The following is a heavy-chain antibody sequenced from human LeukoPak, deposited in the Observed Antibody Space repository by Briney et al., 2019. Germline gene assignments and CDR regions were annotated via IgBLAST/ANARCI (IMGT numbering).Heavy chain of an antibody. CDR1: GFTFSSYA. Sequence: PGGSLRLSCAASGFTFSSYAMSWVRQAPGKGLEWVSAISGSGGSTYYADSVKGRFTISRDNSKNTLYLQMNSLRAEDTAVYTCAKGMNSVYYFDNGGQGTLVTVSS. D-gene: IGHD3-10*01. V-gene: IGHV3-23*01. CDR2: ISGSGGST. CDR3: AKGMNSVYYFDN. J-gene: IGHJ4*02.